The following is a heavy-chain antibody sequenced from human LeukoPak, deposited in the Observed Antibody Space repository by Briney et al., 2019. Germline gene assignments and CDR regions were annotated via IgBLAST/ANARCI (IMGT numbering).Heavy chain of an antibody. J-gene: IGHJ4*02. CDR3: ARVWDTQYYFDY. D-gene: IGHD5-18*01. CDR2: IYYSGSA. V-gene: IGHV4-59*01. CDR1: GGSISDYS. Sequence: PSETLSLTCTVSGGSISDYSWSWIRQPPGKGLEWIGNIYYSGSANHNPSLKSRVTISRDTSKNQFSLKLTSVTTADTAVYYCARVWDTQYYFDYWGQGTLVTVSS.